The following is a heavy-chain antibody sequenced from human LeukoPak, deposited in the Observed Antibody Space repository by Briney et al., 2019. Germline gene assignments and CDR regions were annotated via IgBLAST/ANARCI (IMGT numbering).Heavy chain of an antibody. D-gene: IGHD5-18*01. CDR1: GGSISSYY. CDR2: IYYSGST. Sequence: SEILSLTCTVSGGSISSYYWSWIRQPPGKGLEWIGYIYYSGSTNYNPSLKSRVTISVDTSKNQFSLKLSSVTAADTAVYYCARVELWSYYFDYWGQGTLVTVSS. J-gene: IGHJ4*02. CDR3: ARVELWSYYFDY. V-gene: IGHV4-59*01.